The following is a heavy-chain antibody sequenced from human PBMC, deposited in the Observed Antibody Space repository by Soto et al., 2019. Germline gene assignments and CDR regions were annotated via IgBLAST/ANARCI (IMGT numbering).Heavy chain of an antibody. Sequence: SETLSLTCTVSGGSISSYYWSWIRQPPGKGLEWIGYIYYSGSTNYNPSLKSRVTISVDTSKNQFSLKLSSVTAADTAVYYCARVKSEQWLVRGGNWFDPWGQGTLVTVSS. CDR1: GGSISSYY. V-gene: IGHV4-59*01. D-gene: IGHD6-19*01. J-gene: IGHJ5*02. CDR2: IYYSGST. CDR3: ARVKSEQWLVRGGNWFDP.